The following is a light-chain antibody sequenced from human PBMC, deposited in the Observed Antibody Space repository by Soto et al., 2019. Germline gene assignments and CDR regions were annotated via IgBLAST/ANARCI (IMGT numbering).Light chain of an antibody. CDR2: AAS. CDR3: QQHDTLPT. CDR1: QGISNY. J-gene: IGKJ4*01. V-gene: IGKV1-27*01. Sequence: DIQMTQSPSTLSGSVGDRVTITCRASQGISNYLAWYQQKPGKVPKLLIYAASTLQSGVPSRFSGSGSGTDFTFTISSLQPEDIATYYCQQHDTLPTFGGGTKVDIK.